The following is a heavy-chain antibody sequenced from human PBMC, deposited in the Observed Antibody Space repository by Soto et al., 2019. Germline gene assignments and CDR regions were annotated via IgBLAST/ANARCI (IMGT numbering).Heavy chain of an antibody. CDR1: GFTFSNAW. CDR3: TTDGAHDILTRDAFDI. Sequence: GGSLRLSCAASGFTFSNAWMDWVRQAPGKGLEWVGRIKSKTDGGTTDYAAPVKGRFTISRDDSKNTLYLQMNSLKTEDTAVYYCTTDGAHDILTRDAFDIWGQGTMVTVSS. CDR2: IKSKTDGGTT. D-gene: IGHD3-9*01. J-gene: IGHJ3*02. V-gene: IGHV3-15*07.